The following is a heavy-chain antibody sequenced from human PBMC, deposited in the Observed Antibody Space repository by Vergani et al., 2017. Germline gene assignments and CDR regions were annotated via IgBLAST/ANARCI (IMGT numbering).Heavy chain of an antibody. V-gene: IGHV4-59*02. D-gene: IGHD3-10*01. CDR2: VSFRGDT. CDR3: ARSRIYYGAGSPDY. Sequence: QVKLQESGPGLVQPSETLSLTCTVSGASVNSYYWSWIRQPPGKGLEWMGYVSFRGDTLYDPSVKGRMTISLNTSSNQFSLYLTSVTAEDTAVYYCARSRIYYGAGSPDYWGQGTLVTVSS. CDR1: GASVNSYY. J-gene: IGHJ4*02.